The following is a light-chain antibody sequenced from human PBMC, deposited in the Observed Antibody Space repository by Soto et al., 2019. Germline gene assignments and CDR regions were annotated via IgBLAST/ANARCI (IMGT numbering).Light chain of an antibody. Sequence: QSVLTQPASVSGSPGQSITISCTGTNSDIGGYNYVSWYQQHPGKAPKFMIYEVSHRASGVSNRFSGSKSGNTASLTISGLQAEDEADYYCSSYTTSITPYVVFGGGTKLTVL. J-gene: IGLJ2*01. CDR2: EVS. CDR1: NSDIGGYNY. CDR3: SSYTTSITPYVV. V-gene: IGLV2-14*01.